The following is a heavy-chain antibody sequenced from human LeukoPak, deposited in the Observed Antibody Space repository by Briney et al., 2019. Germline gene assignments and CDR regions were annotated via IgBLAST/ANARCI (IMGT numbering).Heavy chain of an antibody. J-gene: IGHJ6*03. CDR1: GGSIRSGDHH. CDR3: ARDLGGYPFFMDV. V-gene: IGHV4-39*07. Sequence: SETLSLTCSVSGGSIRSGDHHWAWVRQPPGKGLEFIGGLDESGRPYYNRPLKSRVSISGDTSGKQFSLNLTSVTAADTAVYFCARDLGGYPFFMDVWGRGTTVSVSS. CDR2: LDESGRP. D-gene: IGHD2-15*01.